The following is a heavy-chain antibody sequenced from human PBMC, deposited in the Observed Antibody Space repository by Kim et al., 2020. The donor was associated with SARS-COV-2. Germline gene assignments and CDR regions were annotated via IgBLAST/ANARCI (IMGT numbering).Heavy chain of an antibody. Sequence: SETLSLTCTVSGYSISSGYYWGWIRQPPGKGLEWIGSIYHSGSTYYNPSLKSRVTISVDTSKNQFSLKLSSVTAADTAVYYCARDHPRWLVAVDGWFDPWGQGTLVTVSS. D-gene: IGHD6-19*01. CDR3: ARDHPRWLVAVDGWFDP. V-gene: IGHV4-38-2*02. J-gene: IGHJ5*02. CDR2: IYHSGST. CDR1: GYSISSGYY.